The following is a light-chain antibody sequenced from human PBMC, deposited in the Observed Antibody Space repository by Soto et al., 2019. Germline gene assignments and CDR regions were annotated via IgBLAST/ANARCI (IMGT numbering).Light chain of an antibody. CDR1: QGISNS. Sequence: DVQFTHSPSFLSLSALYRVTITCRASQGISNSLAWYQQKPGKAPKLLIYSASTLQSGVPSRFSGGFSGTEFTLTISSLQPEDFATYYCQQLYRYPITFGQGTRLEIK. CDR3: QQLYRYPIT. J-gene: IGKJ5*01. CDR2: SAS. V-gene: IGKV1-9*01.